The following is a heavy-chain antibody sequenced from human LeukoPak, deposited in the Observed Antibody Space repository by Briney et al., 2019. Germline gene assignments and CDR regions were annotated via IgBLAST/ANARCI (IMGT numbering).Heavy chain of an antibody. Sequence: ASVKVSCKASGYTFTNYHIHWVRQAPGQGLEWMGIINPSGGSASNAQKFQGRVTMTRDMSTSTVYMELSSLTSEDMAIYYCAKYGLSPYFDYWGQGTLVTVSS. V-gene: IGHV1-46*01. CDR3: AKYGLSPYFDY. D-gene: IGHD4-17*01. CDR2: INPSGGSA. CDR1: GYTFTNYH. J-gene: IGHJ4*02.